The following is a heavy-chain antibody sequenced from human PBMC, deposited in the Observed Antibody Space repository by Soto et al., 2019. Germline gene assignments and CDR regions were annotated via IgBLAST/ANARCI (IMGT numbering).Heavy chain of an antibody. CDR1: GYTFTGYY. CDR3: AREVARISTRYYGMDV. CDR2: INPNSGGT. V-gene: IGHV1-2*04. Sequence: GASVKVSCKASGYTFTGYYMHWVRQAPGQGLEWMGWINPNSGGTNYAQKFQGWVTMTRDTSISTAYMELSRLRSDDTAVYYCAREVARISTRYYGMDVWGQGTTVTVAS. D-gene: IGHD5-12*01. J-gene: IGHJ6*02.